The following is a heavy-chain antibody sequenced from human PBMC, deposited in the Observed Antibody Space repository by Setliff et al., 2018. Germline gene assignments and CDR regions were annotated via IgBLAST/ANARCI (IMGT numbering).Heavy chain of an antibody. CDR2: ISAYNGNT. CDR3: ERLVRHCTRISCQRTSEANL. Sequence: ASVKVSCKASGYTFTNSIMNWVRQAPGQGLEWMGWISAYNGNTYHAQKFQDRLSMTTDTSTSTAYMELRSLRADDTAVYYCERLVRHCTRISCQRTSEANLWGQGTQVTVSS. D-gene: IGHD1-26*01. CDR1: GYTFTNSI. J-gene: IGHJ5*02. V-gene: IGHV1-18*04.